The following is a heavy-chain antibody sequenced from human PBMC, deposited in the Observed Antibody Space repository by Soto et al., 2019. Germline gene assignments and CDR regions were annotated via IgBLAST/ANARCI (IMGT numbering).Heavy chain of an antibody. CDR2: FDPEDGET. Sequence: ASVKVSCKVSGYTLTELSMHWVRQAPGKGLEWMGGFDPEDGETIYAQKFQGRVTMTEDTSTDTAYMELSSLRSEDTAVYYCATAVTAAGGVYYWGQGPLVTVSS. V-gene: IGHV1-24*01. CDR1: GYTLTELS. J-gene: IGHJ4*02. CDR3: ATAVTAAGGVYY. D-gene: IGHD3-16*01.